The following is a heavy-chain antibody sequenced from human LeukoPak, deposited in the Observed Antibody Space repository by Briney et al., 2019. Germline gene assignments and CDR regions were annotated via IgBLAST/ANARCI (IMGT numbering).Heavy chain of an antibody. CDR3: ARDSSRWLQDY. CDR1: GYTFTSYG. J-gene: IGHJ4*02. D-gene: IGHD5-24*01. CDR2: ISAYNGNT. V-gene: IGHV1-18*04. Sequence: ASVKVSCKASGYTFTSYGISWVRQAPGQGLEWMGWISAYNGNTNYAQKLQGRVTVTTDTSTGTAYVELRSLRSDDTAVYYCARDSSRWLQDYWGQGTLVTVSS.